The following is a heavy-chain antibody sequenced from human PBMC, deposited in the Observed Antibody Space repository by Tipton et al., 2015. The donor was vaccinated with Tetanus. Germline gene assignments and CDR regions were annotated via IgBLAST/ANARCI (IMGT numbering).Heavy chain of an antibody. CDR2: IYYSGST. J-gene: IGHJ3*01. V-gene: IGHV4-39*01. Sequence: TLSLTCTVSGGSISGSSYYWGWIRQPPGKGLEWIGSIYYSGSTYYNASRRSRVTISVGTSKNQFSLQLTSVTAADAAVYYCARPSTTVTPRAFDVWGQGTMVTVSS. D-gene: IGHD4-17*01. CDR1: GGSISGSSYY. CDR3: ARPSTTVTPRAFDV.